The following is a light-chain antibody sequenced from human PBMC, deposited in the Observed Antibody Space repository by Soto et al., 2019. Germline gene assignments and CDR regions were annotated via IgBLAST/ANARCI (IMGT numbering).Light chain of an antibody. CDR3: QQYGSSLYT. CDR1: QSVSSNY. CDR2: GAS. J-gene: IGKJ2*01. Sequence: IVLTQSPGTLSLSPGERATFSCRVSQSVSSNYIAWYKQKPGQAPRLLIYGASIRATGIPDKFSGSGSGTDFTLTISRLEPEDYAVYYCQQYGSSLYTFGQGTKLEIK. V-gene: IGKV3-20*01.